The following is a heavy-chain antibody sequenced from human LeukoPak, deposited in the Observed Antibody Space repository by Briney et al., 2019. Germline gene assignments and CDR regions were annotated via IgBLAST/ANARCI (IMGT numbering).Heavy chain of an antibody. V-gene: IGHV3-11*04. CDR1: GFTFSDYY. CDR3: AKAVGRISWSFDY. J-gene: IGHJ4*02. Sequence: GGSLRLSCAASGFTFSDYYMSWIRQAPGKGLDWVSYISSSGSTIYYADSVKGRFTISRDNSESTLYLQMDSLRGDDAAVYYCAKAVGRISWSFDYWGQGALVTVSS. CDR2: ISSSGSTI. D-gene: IGHD6-13*01.